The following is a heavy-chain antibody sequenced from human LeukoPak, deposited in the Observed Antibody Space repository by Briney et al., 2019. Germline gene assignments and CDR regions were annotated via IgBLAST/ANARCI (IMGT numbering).Heavy chain of an antibody. J-gene: IGHJ2*01. CDR3: ARQLYYDSSGYYLYFDL. Sequence: SETLSLTCTVSGGSISSYYWSWIRQPPAQGLEWVGYIYYSGGTNYNPPLKSRVTISVDTSRNQFSLKLSSVTAADTAVFYCARQLYYDSSGYYLYFDLWGRGTLVTVSS. D-gene: IGHD3-22*01. CDR1: GGSISSYY. V-gene: IGHV4-59*08. CDR2: IYYSGGT.